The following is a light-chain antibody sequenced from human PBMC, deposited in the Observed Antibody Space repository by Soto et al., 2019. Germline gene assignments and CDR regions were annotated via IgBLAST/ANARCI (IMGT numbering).Light chain of an antibody. V-gene: IGLV2-14*01. Sequence: QSALTQPASVSGSPGQSITISCTGTSSDVGGYNYVSWYQQHPGKAPKLMIYEVNNRPSGVSNRFSGSKSGNTASLTISGLQAEDEADYYCSSYTSSVTPYVVFGGGTKLTVL. CDR3: SSYTSSVTPYVV. J-gene: IGLJ2*01. CDR1: SSDVGGYNY. CDR2: EVN.